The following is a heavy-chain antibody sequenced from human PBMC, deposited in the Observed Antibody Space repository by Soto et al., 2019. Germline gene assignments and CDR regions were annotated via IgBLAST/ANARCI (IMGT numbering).Heavy chain of an antibody. Sequence: QVQLVESGGGVVQPGRSLRLSCAASGFTFSSYGMHWVRQAPGKGLEWVAVIWYDGSNKYYADSVKGRFTISRDNSKNTLYLQMNSLRAEDTAVYYCARDGEYGSGSYYMGGIYYYYGMDVWGQGTTVTVSS. CDR3: ARDGEYGSGSYYMGGIYYYYGMDV. J-gene: IGHJ6*02. CDR2: IWYDGSNK. V-gene: IGHV3-33*01. CDR1: GFTFSSYG. D-gene: IGHD3-10*01.